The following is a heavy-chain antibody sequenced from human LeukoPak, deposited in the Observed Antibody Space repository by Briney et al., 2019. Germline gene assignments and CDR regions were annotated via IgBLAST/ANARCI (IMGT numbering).Heavy chain of an antibody. D-gene: IGHD3-10*01. V-gene: IGHV1-24*01. Sequence: ASVKVSCKVSGYTLTELSMHWVRQAPGKGLEWMGGFDPEDGETIYAQKFQGRVTMTGDTSTDTAYMELSSLRSEDTAVYYCATDALGSGHMDVWGKGTTVTVSS. CDR2: FDPEDGET. CDR3: ATDALGSGHMDV. J-gene: IGHJ6*03. CDR1: GYTLTELS.